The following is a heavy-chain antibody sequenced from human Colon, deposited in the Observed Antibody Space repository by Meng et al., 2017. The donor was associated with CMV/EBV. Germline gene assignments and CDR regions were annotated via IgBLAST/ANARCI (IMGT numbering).Heavy chain of an antibody. CDR1: GFILSDHY. V-gene: IGHV4-38-2*02. CDR3: VRDHCSGGNCHWFDP. J-gene: IGHJ5*02. Sequence: ESLKISCAGSGFILSDHYIDWVRQAPGKGLEWIGYIDHSGSTYYTPSLESRVTISVDTSQNQFSLNLGSVTAADTAVYYCVRDHCSGGNCHWFDPWGQGTQVTVSS. CDR2: IDHSGST. D-gene: IGHD2-15*01.